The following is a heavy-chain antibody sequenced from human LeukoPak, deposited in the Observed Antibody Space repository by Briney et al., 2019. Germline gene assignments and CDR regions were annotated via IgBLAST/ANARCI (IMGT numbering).Heavy chain of an antibody. CDR2: ISYDGSNK. Sequence: PGGSLRLSCAASGFTFSSYAMHWVRQAPGKGLGWVAVISYDGSNKYYADSVKGRFTISRDNSKNTLYLQMNSLRAEDTAVYYCARGSWLRTEIAVAGNFDYWGQGTLVTVSS. J-gene: IGHJ4*02. CDR3: ARGSWLRTEIAVAGNFDY. D-gene: IGHD6-19*01. V-gene: IGHV3-30*04. CDR1: GFTFSSYA.